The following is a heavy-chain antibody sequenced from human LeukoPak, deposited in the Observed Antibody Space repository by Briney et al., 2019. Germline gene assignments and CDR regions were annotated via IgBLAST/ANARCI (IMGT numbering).Heavy chain of an antibody. V-gene: IGHV4-4*07. Sequence: ASETLSLTCTVSGGSMSSYYWSWIRQPAGKGLEWIGRIYTSGSTNCNPSLKSRVTMSVDTSKNQFSLKLSSVTAADTAVYYCASVLYYYYYMDVWGKGTTVTVSS. CDR2: IYTSGST. CDR3: ASVLYYYYYMDV. CDR1: GGSMSSYY. J-gene: IGHJ6*03.